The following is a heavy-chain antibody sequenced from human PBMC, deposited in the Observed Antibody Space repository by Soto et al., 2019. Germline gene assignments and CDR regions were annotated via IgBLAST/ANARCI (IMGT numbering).Heavy chain of an antibody. CDR1: GLTFSNVW. J-gene: IGHJ4*02. Sequence: PGGSLRLSCAASGLTFSNVWMTWVRQAPGKGLEWVGRIKSKSDGETADVAAPVKARFTISRDDSXXXXXXXXXSLKSEDTALYYCAITAMINRDSSTSFDYWGRGTQVTVSS. D-gene: IGHD5-18*01. CDR2: IKSKSDGETA. V-gene: IGHV3-15*01. CDR3: AITAMINRDSSTSFDY.